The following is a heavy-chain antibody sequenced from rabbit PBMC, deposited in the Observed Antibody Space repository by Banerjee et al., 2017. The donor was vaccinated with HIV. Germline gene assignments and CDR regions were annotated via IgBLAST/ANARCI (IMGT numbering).Heavy chain of an antibody. CDR1: GIDFSSYYY. D-gene: IGHD8-1*01. Sequence: QQLAESGGGLVKPGGTLTLPCEASGIDFSSYYYMCWVRQAPGKGLELIACIYTSSGSTWYASWVNGRFTISRSTSLNTVDLKMTSLTAADTATYFCARGAGSSVAAFDPWGPGTLVTVS. CDR2: IYTSSGST. J-gene: IGHJ2*01. V-gene: IGHV1S43*01. CDR3: ARGAGSSVAAFDP.